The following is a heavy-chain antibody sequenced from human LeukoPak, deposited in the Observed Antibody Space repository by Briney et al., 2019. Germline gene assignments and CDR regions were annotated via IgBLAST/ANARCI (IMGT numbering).Heavy chain of an antibody. CDR1: GGTFSSYA. Sequence: ASVKVPCKASGGTFSSYAISWVRQAPGQGLEWMGRIIPILGIANYAQKFQGRVTITADKSTSTAYMELSSLRSEDTAVYYCAKSGSSGYHPYYFDYRGQGTLVTVSS. V-gene: IGHV1-69*04. D-gene: IGHD3-22*01. CDR2: IIPILGIA. CDR3: AKSGSSGYHPYYFDY. J-gene: IGHJ4*02.